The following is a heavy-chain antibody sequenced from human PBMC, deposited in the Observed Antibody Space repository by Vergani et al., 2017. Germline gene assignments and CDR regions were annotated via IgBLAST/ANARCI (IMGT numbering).Heavy chain of an antibody. D-gene: IGHD1-26*01. CDR2: ISYDGSNK. CDR3: ARAGAWELHDAFDI. CDR1: GFTFSSYA. J-gene: IGHJ3*02. V-gene: IGHV3-30*01. Sequence: QVQLVESGGGVVQPGRSLRLSCAASGFTFSSYAMHWVRQAPGKGLEWVAVISYDGSNKYYADSVKGRFTISRDNSKNTLYLQMNSLRAEDTAVYYCARAGAWELHDAFDIWGQGTMVTVSS.